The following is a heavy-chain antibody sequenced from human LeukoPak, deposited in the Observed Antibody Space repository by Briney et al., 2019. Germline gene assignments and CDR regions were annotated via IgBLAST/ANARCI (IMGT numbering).Heavy chain of an antibody. CDR3: ARQRVPAAIRFDY. J-gene: IGHJ4*02. D-gene: IGHD2-2*02. Sequence: GESLKISCKGSGYSFTSYWIGWVRQMPGKGLEWMGIIYPGDSDPRYSPSFQGQVTISADKSISTAYLQWSSLKASDTAMYYCARQRVPAAIRFDYWGQGTLVTVSS. V-gene: IGHV5-51*01. CDR1: GYSFTSYW. CDR2: IYPGDSDP.